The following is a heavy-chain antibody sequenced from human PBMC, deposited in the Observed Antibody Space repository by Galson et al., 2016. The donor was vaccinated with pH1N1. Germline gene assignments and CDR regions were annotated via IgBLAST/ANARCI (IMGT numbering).Heavy chain of an antibody. CDR1: GYNFTNYW. CDR3: VRVDRDCSGNSCFSAWFDP. Sequence: QSGAEVKKPGESLKISCKGSGYNFTNYWIGWVRQMPGRGLEWMGIIYPGDSDTKYSPSFQGQVSISVDKSVTTAYLQWGGVKASDTAMYFCVRVDRDCSGNSCFSAWFDPWGRGTLVTVSS. V-gene: IGHV5-51*03. D-gene: IGHD2-15*01. J-gene: IGHJ5*02. CDR2: IYPGDSDT.